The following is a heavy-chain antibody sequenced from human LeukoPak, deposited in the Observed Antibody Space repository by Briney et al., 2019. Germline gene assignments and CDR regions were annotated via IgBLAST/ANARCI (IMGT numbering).Heavy chain of an antibody. CDR3: AKDSVFGIVGATLDY. Sequence: GGTLRLSCAASGCTFSSYAMSWVRQAPGKGLEWVSAISGSGGSTYYADSVKGRFTISRNNSNTSLYLQMNNLRAEATAVYYCAKDSVFGIVGATLDYWGQGTLATVSS. CDR2: ISGSGGST. D-gene: IGHD1-26*01. CDR1: GCTFSSYA. V-gene: IGHV3-23*01. J-gene: IGHJ4*02.